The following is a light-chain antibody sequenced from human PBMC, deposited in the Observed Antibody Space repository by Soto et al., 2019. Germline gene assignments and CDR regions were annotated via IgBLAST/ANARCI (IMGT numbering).Light chain of an antibody. CDR2: DVA. J-gene: IGLJ2*01. CDR3: SSGTSSSTPVV. V-gene: IGLV2-14*03. CDR1: SSDIGGYNC. Sequence: QSALTQPASVSGSPGQSIAISCTGTSSDIGGYNCVSWYQQHPGKAPKLMIYDVASRPSGITNRFSGSKSGNTASLTISGHHDEEEAYYYCSSGTSSSTPVVFGGGTKLTVL.